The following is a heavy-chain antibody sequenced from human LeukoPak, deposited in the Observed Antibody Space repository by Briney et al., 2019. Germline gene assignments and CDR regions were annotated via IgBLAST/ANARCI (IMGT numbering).Heavy chain of an antibody. CDR1: GYTFTGYY. CDR2: INPNSGGT. V-gene: IGHV1-2*02. Sequence: GASVTVSCKASGYTFTGYYMHWVRQAPGQGLEWMGWINPNSGGTNYAQKFQGRVTMTRDTSISTAYMELSRLRSDDTAVYYCARDDTSGSSYWFDPWGQGTLVTVSS. CDR3: ARDDTSGSSYWFDP. D-gene: IGHD1-26*01. J-gene: IGHJ5*02.